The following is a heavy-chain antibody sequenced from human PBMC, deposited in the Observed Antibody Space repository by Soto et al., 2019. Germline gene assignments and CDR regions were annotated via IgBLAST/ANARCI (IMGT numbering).Heavy chain of an antibody. CDR2: IDPSDSYT. Sequence: PGESLKISCKGSGYSFTSYWIGWVRQMPGKGLEWMGRIDPSDSYTNYSPSFQGHVTISADKSISTAYLQWSSLKASDTAMYYCASSPRGYCSSTSCRELGNYYGMDVWGHGTTVTVSS. V-gene: IGHV5-10-1*01. CDR1: GYSFTSYW. J-gene: IGHJ6*01. D-gene: IGHD2-2*01. CDR3: ASSPRGYCSSTSCRELGNYYGMDV.